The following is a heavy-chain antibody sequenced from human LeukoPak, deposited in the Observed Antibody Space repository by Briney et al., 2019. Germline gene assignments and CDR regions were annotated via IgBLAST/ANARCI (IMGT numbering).Heavy chain of an antibody. CDR1: GGTFNSYA. V-gene: IGHV1-69*13. J-gene: IGHJ5*02. D-gene: IGHD2-2*01. CDR2: IIPIFGTA. Sequence: ASVKVSCKASGGTFNSYAISWVRQAPGQGLEWMGGIIPIFGTANYAQKFQGRVTITADESTSTAYMELSSLRSEDTAVYYCARGLYCSSTSCYGHPRGFWFDPWGQGTLVTVSS. CDR3: ARGLYCSSTSCYGHPRGFWFDP.